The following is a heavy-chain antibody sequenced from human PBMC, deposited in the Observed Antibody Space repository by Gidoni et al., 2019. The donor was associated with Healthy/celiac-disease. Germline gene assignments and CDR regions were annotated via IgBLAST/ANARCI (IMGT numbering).Heavy chain of an antibody. J-gene: IGHJ4*02. V-gene: IGHV3-30*04. D-gene: IGHD4-17*01. Sequence: QVQLVESGGGVVQPGRSLRLSCAASGFPFSSYAMHWIRQAPGKGLEWVAVISYDGSNKYYADSVKGRFTISRDNSKNTLYLQMNSLRAEDTAVYYCARDGNGDKPFDYWGQGTLVTVSS. CDR3: ARDGNGDKPFDY. CDR2: ISYDGSNK. CDR1: GFPFSSYA.